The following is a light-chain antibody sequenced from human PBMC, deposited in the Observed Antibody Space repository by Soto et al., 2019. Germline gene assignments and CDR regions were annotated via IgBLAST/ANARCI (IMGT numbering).Light chain of an antibody. V-gene: IGKV1-39*01. CDR1: RSIGNS. Sequence: DIQMTQSPSSLSASVGDRVAITCRASRSIGNSLNWYQRKPGKAPNLLIYAASSLQSGVPSRFSGSGSGTDFTLTISSLQTEDFATYYYQQSYTTPLTFGGGTKVDIK. CDR3: QQSYTTPLT. CDR2: AAS. J-gene: IGKJ4*01.